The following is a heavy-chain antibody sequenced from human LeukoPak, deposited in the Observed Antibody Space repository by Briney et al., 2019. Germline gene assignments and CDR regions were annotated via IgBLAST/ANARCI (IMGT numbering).Heavy chain of an antibody. Sequence: PGGSLRLSCAAPGFTFSAYWMTWVRQAPGKGLEWVANIKEDGTEKNYVDSVKSRFTISRDNVKKSLYLEMNSLRVEDTAVYYCARGRWSDYWGQGTQVTVSS. V-gene: IGHV3-7*01. CDR3: ARGRWSDY. CDR2: IKEDGTEK. D-gene: IGHD5-24*01. CDR1: GFTFSAYW. J-gene: IGHJ4*02.